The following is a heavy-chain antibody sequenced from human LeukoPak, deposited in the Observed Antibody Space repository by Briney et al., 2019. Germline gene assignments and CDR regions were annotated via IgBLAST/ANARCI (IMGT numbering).Heavy chain of an antibody. CDR2: IKQDGSEK. CDR1: GFTFSSYW. V-gene: IGHV3-7*05. CDR3: ARDNSATPPYYYYYGMDV. J-gene: IGHJ6*02. D-gene: IGHD4-23*01. Sequence: GGSLRLSCAASGFTFSSYWMSWVRQAPGKGLEWVANIKQDGSEKYYVDSVKGRFTISRDNAKNSLYLQMNSLRAEDTAVYYCARDNSATPPYYYYYGMDVWGQGTTVTASS.